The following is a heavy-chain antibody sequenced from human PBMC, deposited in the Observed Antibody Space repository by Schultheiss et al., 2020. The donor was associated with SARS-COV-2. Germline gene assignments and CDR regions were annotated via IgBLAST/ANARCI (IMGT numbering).Heavy chain of an antibody. D-gene: IGHD4-11*01. CDR1: GFTFSSYA. Sequence: GGSLRLSCSASGFTFSSYAMHWVRQAPGKGLEYVSAISSNGSSTSYADSVKGRFTISRDNAKNTLYLQMNSLRAEDTAVYYCARGMTTVIDVDAFDIWGQGTMVTVSS. CDR2: ISSNGSST. CDR3: ARGMTTVIDVDAFDI. V-gene: IGHV3-64*04. J-gene: IGHJ3*02.